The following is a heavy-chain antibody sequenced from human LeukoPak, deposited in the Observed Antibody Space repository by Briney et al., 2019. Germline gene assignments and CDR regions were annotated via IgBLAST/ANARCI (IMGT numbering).Heavy chain of an antibody. D-gene: IGHD6-19*01. Sequence: ASVTVSCTASRGTFSSYALNWVRQAPGQGLEQMGGLIPIFGTANYAQKLQGRVTITPDESTSTAYMELSRLRSEDTAVYYCAKDPYSSGRYYFDYWGEGSLVTVSS. J-gene: IGHJ4*02. CDR2: LIPIFGTA. CDR1: RGTFSSYA. V-gene: IGHV1-69*13. CDR3: AKDPYSSGRYYFDY.